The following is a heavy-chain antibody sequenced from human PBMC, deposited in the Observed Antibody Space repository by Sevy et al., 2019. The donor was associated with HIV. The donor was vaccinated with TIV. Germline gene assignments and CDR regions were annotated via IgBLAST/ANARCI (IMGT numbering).Heavy chain of an antibody. CDR1: GFTLSSYT. J-gene: IGHJ4*02. V-gene: IGHV3-48*02. CDR2: FDRTDIT. D-gene: IGHD2-21*01. CDR3: VRDERAIASHFDY. Sequence: GGSLRLSCEASGFTLSSYTMNWVRQSPEKGLEWVATFDRTDITHYADSLKGRFIISRDTAKNYLFLQRNSLRDDDTAMYFCVRDERAIASHFDYWGRGTLVTVSS.